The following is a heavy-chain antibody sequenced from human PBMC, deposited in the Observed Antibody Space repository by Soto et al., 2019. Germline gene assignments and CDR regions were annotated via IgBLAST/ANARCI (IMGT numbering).Heavy chain of an antibody. CDR2: IIPIFGTA. CDR1: GGTFSSYA. J-gene: IGHJ3*02. Sequence: QVQLVQSGAEVKKPGSSVKVSCKASGGTFSSYAISWVRQAPGQGLEWMGGIIPIFGTANYAQKFQGRVTITAHEATSTAYMELGSLRSEDTAVYYCARDSGGHIVVVTAILDAFDIWGQGTMVTVSS. V-gene: IGHV1-69*12. D-gene: IGHD2-21*02. CDR3: ARDSGGHIVVVTAILDAFDI.